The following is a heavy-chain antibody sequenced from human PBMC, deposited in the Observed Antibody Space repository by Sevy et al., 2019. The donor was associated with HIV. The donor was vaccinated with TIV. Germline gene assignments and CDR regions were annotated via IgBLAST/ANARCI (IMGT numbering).Heavy chain of an antibody. V-gene: IGHV3-48*03. CDR3: ARTGIGISGLTGAMDV. CDR1: GFSFTSYE. CDR2: ISSRGTTI. Sequence: GGSLRLSCAASGFSFTSYEINWVRQAPGKGLEWVSYISSRGTTIYYADSVKGRFTISRDNAKNYLFLQMKSLRADDTAVYYCARTGIGISGLTGAMDVWGQGTTVTVSS. D-gene: IGHD2-15*01. J-gene: IGHJ6*02.